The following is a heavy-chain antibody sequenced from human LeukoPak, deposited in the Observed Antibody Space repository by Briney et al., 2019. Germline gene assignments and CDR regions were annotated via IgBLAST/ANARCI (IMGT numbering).Heavy chain of an antibody. CDR1: GFTFSSYA. CDR3: AKDKLVGSTSREWNY. CDR2: ISGSGGST. J-gene: IGHJ4*02. D-gene: IGHD2-2*01. Sequence: GGSLRLSCAASGFTFSSYAMSWVRQAPGKGLEWVSAISGSGGSTYYADSVKGRFTISRDNSKNTLYLQMNSLRAEDTAVYYCAKDKLVGSTSREWNYWGQGTLVTVSS. V-gene: IGHV3-23*01.